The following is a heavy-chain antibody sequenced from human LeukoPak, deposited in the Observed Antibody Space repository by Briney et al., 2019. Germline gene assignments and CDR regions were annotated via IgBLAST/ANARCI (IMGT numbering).Heavy chain of an antibody. J-gene: IGHJ5*02. CDR2: ISSSSSYI. CDR3: ARAAQCSSTSCYDWFDP. Sequence: GGSLRLSCAASGFTFSSYSMNWVRQAPGKGLEWVSSISSSSSYIYYADSVKGRFTISRDNAKNSLYLQMNSLRAGDTAVYYCARAAQCSSTSCYDWFDPWGQGTLVTVSS. V-gene: IGHV3-21*01. CDR1: GFTFSSYS. D-gene: IGHD2-2*01.